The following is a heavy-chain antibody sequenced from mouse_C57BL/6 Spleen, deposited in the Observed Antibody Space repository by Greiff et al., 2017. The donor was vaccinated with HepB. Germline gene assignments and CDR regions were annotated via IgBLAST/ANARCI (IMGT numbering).Heavy chain of an antibody. CDR2: ISDGGSYT. D-gene: IGHD1-1*01. V-gene: IGHV5-4*01. J-gene: IGHJ4*01. CDR3: ARSPTTVVANYYAMDY. Sequence: DVHLVESGGGLVKPGGSLKLSCAASGFTFSSYAMSWVRQTPEKRLEWVATISDGGSYTYYPDNVKGRFTISRDNAKNNLYLQMSHLKSEDTAMYYCARSPTTVVANYYAMDYWGQGTSVTVSS. CDR1: GFTFSSYA.